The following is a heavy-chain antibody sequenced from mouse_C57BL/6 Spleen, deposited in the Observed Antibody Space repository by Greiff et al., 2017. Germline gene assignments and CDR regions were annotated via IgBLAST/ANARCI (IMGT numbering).Heavy chain of an antibody. CDR2: IYPGDGDT. Sequence: QVQLQQSGAELVKPGASVKISCKASGYAFSSSWMNWVKQRPGKGLEWIGQIYPGDGDTNYNGKFKGKATLTADKSSSTAYMQLSSLTSEDSAVYFCARGWDRYFDVWGTGTTVTVSS. V-gene: IGHV1-80*01. D-gene: IGHD4-1*01. J-gene: IGHJ1*03. CDR3: ARGWDRYFDV. CDR1: GYAFSSSW.